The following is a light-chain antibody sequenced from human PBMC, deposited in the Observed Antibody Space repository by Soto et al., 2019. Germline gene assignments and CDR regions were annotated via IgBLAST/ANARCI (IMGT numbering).Light chain of an antibody. V-gene: IGKV1-27*01. CDR1: QGISNY. CDR2: AAS. J-gene: IGKJ2*01. Sequence: DIQMTQSPSSLSASVGDRVTITCRASQGISNYLAWYQQKPGKVPKLLIDAASTLQSGFPSRFSGGGSGTDFTLTISSLQPEDVATYYCQKYNSAAPYTFGQGTKLEIK. CDR3: QKYNSAAPYT.